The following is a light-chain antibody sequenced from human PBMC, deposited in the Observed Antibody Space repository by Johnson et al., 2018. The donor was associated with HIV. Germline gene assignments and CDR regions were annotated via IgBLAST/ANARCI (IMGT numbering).Light chain of an antibody. CDR3: GTWDTSLSAPYV. CDR2: ENN. Sequence: QSVLTQPPSVSAAPGQKVTISCSGSSYNIGNSYVSWYQQLPGTAPKLLIYENNKRPSGIPDRFSGSKSGTSATLGITGLQTGDEADNYCGTWDTSLSAPYVFGPGTKVTVL. V-gene: IGLV1-51*02. CDR1: SYNIGNSY. J-gene: IGLJ1*01.